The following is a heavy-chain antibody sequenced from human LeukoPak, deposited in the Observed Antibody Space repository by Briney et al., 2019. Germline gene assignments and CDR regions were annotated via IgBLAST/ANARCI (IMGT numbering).Heavy chain of an antibody. V-gene: IGHV4-34*01. CDR3: ARAAQWLASDY. CDR2: INHSGST. CDR1: GGSISSYY. J-gene: IGHJ4*02. Sequence: SETLSLTCTVSGGSISSYYWSWIRQPPGKGLEWIGEINHSGSTNYNPSLKSRVTISVDTSKNQFSLKLSSVTAADTAVYYCARAAQWLASDYWGQGTLVTVSS. D-gene: IGHD6-19*01.